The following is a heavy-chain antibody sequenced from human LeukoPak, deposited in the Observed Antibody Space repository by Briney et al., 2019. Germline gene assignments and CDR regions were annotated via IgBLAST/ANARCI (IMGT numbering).Heavy chain of an antibody. J-gene: IGHJ6*03. V-gene: IGHV3-74*03. CDR2: ISSDGSGT. Sequence: PGGSLRLSCAASGFTFPNYWMHWVRQVPGKGLVWVSGISSDGSGTTYADSVRGRFTISRDNTKNALYLRMNSLRAEDTAVYYCATDPHCSGGSCYPYYYYYYMDVWGKGTTVTVSS. CDR1: GFTFPNYW. D-gene: IGHD2-15*01. CDR3: ATDPHCSGGSCYPYYYYYYMDV.